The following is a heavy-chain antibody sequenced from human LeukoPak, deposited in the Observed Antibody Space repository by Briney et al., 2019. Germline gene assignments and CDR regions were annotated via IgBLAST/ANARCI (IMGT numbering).Heavy chain of an antibody. Sequence: PGRSLRLSCAASGFTFSSYAMHWVRQAPGKGLEWVAVISYDGSNKYYGDSVKGRFTISRDNSRNTLYLQMNSLRVDDTAVYYCARDLCWGCFDDWGQGNLVTVSS. J-gene: IGHJ4*02. CDR1: GFTFSSYA. CDR3: ARDLCWGCFDD. D-gene: IGHD3-10*02. V-gene: IGHV3-30*04. CDR2: ISYDGSNK.